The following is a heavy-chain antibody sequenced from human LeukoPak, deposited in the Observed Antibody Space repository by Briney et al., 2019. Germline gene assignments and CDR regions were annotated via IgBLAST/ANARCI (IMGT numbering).Heavy chain of an antibody. CDR1: GGSISSSSYY. Sequence: SETLSLTCTVSGGSISSSSYYWGWIRQPPGKGLEWIGSIYYSGSTYYNPSLKSRVTISVDSSKNQFSLTLTSVTAADTAIYYCVRSETNYYYASGSSLFDNWGQGTLVTVSS. J-gene: IGHJ4*02. CDR3: VRSETNYYYASGSSLFDN. CDR2: IYYSGST. V-gene: IGHV4-39*07. D-gene: IGHD3-10*01.